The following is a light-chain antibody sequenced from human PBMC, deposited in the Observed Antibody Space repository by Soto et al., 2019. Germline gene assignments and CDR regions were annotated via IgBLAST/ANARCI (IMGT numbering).Light chain of an antibody. CDR2: EVN. Sequence: QSALAQPASVSGSLGQSITISCTGTSSEVGGYNFVSWYQQHPGKAPKLMIYEVNNRPSGVSNRFSGSKSGNPASLTISGCQGEDGDDYYCGSWTSSTPQLLGGGTKLPVL. V-gene: IGLV2-14*01. CDR3: GSWTSSTPQL. J-gene: IGLJ3*02. CDR1: SSEVGGYNF.